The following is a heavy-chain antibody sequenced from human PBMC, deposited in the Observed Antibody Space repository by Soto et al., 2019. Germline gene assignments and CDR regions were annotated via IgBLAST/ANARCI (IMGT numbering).Heavy chain of an antibody. J-gene: IGHJ4*02. CDR2: ISAYNGNT. D-gene: IGHD6-6*01. Sequence: EASVKVSCKASGYTFTSYGISWVRQAPGQGLEWMGWISAYNGNTNYAQKLQGRVTMTTDTSTSTAYMELRSLRSDDTAVYYCARGGYSRSSGYYFDYWGQGTLVTVSS. CDR1: GYTFTSYG. CDR3: ARGGYSRSSGYYFDY. V-gene: IGHV1-18*01.